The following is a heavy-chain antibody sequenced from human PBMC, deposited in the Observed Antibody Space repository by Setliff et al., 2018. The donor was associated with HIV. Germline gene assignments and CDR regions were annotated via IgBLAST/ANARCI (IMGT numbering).Heavy chain of an antibody. CDR2: ILRGASPI. V-gene: IGHV3-23*03. CDR3: ANYMRGGSILYYMDV. D-gene: IGHD1-26*01. CDR1: GGSISSRSYY. J-gene: IGHJ6*03. Sequence: ASETLSLTCSVSGGSISSRSYYWGWIRQPPGKGLEFLAVILRGASPIYYADSVKGRFTISRDDSKNTVYLEMRSLRAEDTAVYFCANYMRGGSILYYMDVWGKGTTVTVSS.